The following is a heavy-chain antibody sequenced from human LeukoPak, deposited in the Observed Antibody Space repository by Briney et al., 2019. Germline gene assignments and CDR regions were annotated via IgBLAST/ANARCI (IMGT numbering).Heavy chain of an antibody. CDR2: IYYSGST. V-gene: IGHV4-39*01. CDR3: ARLHNDGQQLVPFDY. D-gene: IGHD6-6*01. Sequence: SETLSVTCTVSGGSISSSSYYWGWIRQPPGKGLEWIGCIYYSGSTYYNPSLKSRVTISVGTSKKQFSLKLSSVTAADTVVYYCARLHNDGQQLVPFDYWGQGTLVTVSS. J-gene: IGHJ4*02. CDR1: GGSISSSSYY.